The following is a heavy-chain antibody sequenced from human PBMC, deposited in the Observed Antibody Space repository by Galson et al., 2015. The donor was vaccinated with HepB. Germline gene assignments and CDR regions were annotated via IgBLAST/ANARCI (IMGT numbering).Heavy chain of an antibody. J-gene: IGHJ4*02. Sequence: SLRLSCAASGFTFSSYAMSGVRQAPGKGLEWVSLIYTGEGPYYADSVKGRFAIYRDNSKNTVYLQMSSLRAEDTAVYYCARNRYFDFWGQGTLVTVSS. CDR1: GFTFSSYA. D-gene: IGHD1-14*01. V-gene: IGHV3-23*03. CDR2: IYTGEGP. CDR3: ARNRYFDF.